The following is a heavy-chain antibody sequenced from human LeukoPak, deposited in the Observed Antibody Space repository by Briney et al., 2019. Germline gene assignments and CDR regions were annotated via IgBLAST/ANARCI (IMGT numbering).Heavy chain of an antibody. D-gene: IGHD2-15*01. V-gene: IGHV4-34*01. CDR1: GGSFSSYS. Sequence: SETLSLTCAVYGGSFSSYSWSWIRQPPGKGLEWIGEINHSGSTNYNPSLKSRVTISVDTSKNQFSLKLSSVTAADTAVYYCARGRRGIYCSGGSCYSRAFDIWGQGTMVTVSS. CDR2: INHSGST. CDR3: ARGRRGIYCSGGSCYSRAFDI. J-gene: IGHJ3*02.